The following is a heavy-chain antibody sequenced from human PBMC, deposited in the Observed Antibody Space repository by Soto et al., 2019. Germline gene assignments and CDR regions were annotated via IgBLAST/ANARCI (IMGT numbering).Heavy chain of an antibody. Sequence: NPSETLSLTCAVYGGSFSGYYWSWIRQPPGKGLEWIGEINHSGSTNYNPSLKSRVTISVDTSKNQFSLKLSSVTAADTAVYYCARWGHYYDSSGYYSRTFDYWGQGTLVPVSS. D-gene: IGHD3-22*01. CDR2: INHSGST. V-gene: IGHV4-34*01. CDR3: ARWGHYYDSSGYYSRTFDY. CDR1: GGSFSGYY. J-gene: IGHJ4*02.